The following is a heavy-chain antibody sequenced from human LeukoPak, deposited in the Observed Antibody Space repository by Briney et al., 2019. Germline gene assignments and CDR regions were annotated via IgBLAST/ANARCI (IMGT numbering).Heavy chain of an antibody. CDR2: ISGSGGST. V-gene: IGHV3-23*01. Sequence: GGSLRLSCAASGFTFSSYAMSWVRQAPGKGLEWVSAISGSGGSTYYADSVKGRFTISRDNSKNTLYLQMNSLRAEDTAVYYCAKLGWAKIVVAYRDFDYWGQGILVTVSS. D-gene: IGHD3-22*01. CDR3: AKLGWAKIVVAYRDFDY. J-gene: IGHJ4*02. CDR1: GFTFSSYA.